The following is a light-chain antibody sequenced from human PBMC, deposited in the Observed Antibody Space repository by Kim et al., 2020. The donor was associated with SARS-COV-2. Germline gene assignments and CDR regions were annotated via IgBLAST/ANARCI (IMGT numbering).Light chain of an antibody. J-gene: IGKJ1*01. V-gene: IGKV3-15*01. CDR3: QQYVDWPT. CDR2: DTS. CDR1: QSVGSG. Sequence: SVSPGESATLSCRASQSVGSGSAWYQQPPGHPPSLLIYDTSTRATVIPARFSGSGSGAEFTLTISSLQSEDFAVYYCQQYVDWPTFGQGTKVDIK.